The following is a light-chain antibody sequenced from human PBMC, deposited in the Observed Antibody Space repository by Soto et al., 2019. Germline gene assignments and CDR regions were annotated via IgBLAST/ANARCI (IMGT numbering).Light chain of an antibody. CDR3: QQRANWPS. CDR1: QSIGSY. Sequence: EIVLTQSPATLSLSPGESAILSCRASQSIGSYLAWYRQKPGQPPKLLIYDASDRASGIPARFSGSESGTDFSLSIRSLEPEDFAVYYCQQRANWPSFGPGTTVDIK. J-gene: IGKJ3*01. CDR2: DAS. V-gene: IGKV3-11*01.